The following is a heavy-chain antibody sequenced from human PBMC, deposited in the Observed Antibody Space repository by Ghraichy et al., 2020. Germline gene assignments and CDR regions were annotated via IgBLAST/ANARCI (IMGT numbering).Heavy chain of an antibody. Sequence: GSLRLSCAASGFTFSNFWMHWVRQAPNKGLVWVSRINSDMSVKTFADSVKGRFSISRDNAKNTLYLQLNSLRAEDTAVYYCARESLGYGLDVWGQGTTVTVSS. CDR3: ARESLGYGLDV. V-gene: IGHV3-74*01. CDR1: GFTFSNFW. CDR2: INSDMSVK. D-gene: IGHD3-16*01. J-gene: IGHJ6*02.